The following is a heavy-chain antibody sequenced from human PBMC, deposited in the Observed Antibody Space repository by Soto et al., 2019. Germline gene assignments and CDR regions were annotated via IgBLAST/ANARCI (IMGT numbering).Heavy chain of an antibody. V-gene: IGHV4-34*01. J-gene: IGHJ5*02. CDR3: ARGGWFDP. CDR1: GGSFSGYY. Sequence: PSETLSLTCAVYGGSFSGYYWSWIRQPPGKGLEWIGEINHSGSTNYNPSLKSRVTISVDTSKNQFSLKLSSVTAADTAVYYCARGGWFDPWGQGTLVTVSS. CDR2: INHSGST.